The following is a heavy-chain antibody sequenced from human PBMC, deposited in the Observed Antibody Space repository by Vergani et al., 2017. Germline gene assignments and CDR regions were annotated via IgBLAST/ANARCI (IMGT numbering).Heavy chain of an antibody. CDR3: AKDFVPGRAVDI. J-gene: IGHJ3*02. V-gene: IGHV3-30*02. Sequence: QVQLVESGGGVVQPGESLRLSCAASTSGFTFNNSNMHWVRQAPGKGLEWVAFIRYDDSRNKYYAASVQGRFIISRDNSKNTVFLQMNSLRPEDTALYYGAKDFVPGRAVDIWGQGTMVTVSS. CDR1: GFTFNNSN. CDR2: IRYDDSRNK.